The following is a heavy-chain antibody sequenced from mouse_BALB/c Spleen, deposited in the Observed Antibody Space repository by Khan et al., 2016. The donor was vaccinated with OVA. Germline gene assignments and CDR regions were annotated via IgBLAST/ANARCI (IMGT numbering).Heavy chain of an antibody. CDR1: GFSLTTYG. CDR3: ARNSYMYDFTY. D-gene: IGHD2-14*01. J-gene: IGHJ3*01. CDR2: IWSGGNT. Sequence: QVQLKQSGPGLVQPSQSLSITCTVSGFSLTTYGVHWVRQSPGQGLEWLGLIWSGGNTDYNAAFISRLSITKDNSKSQVFFKMNSLPADDTAIYYCARNSYMYDFTYWGQGTLVTVSA. V-gene: IGHV2-2*01.